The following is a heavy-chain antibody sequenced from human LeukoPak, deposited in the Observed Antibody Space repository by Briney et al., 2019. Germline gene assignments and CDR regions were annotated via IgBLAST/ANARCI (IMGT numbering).Heavy chain of an antibody. V-gene: IGHV3-23*01. D-gene: IGHD3-22*01. J-gene: IGHJ4*02. CDR3: AKRGVVIRVILVGFHKEAYYFDS. CDR2: ISDSGGST. Sequence: GGSLRLSCAVSGITLSNYDMSWVRQAPGKGLEWVAGISDSGGSTNYADSVKGRFTISRDNPKNTLYLQMNSLRAEDTAVYFCAKRGVVIRVILVGFHKEAYYFDSWGQGALVTVSS. CDR1: GITLSNYD.